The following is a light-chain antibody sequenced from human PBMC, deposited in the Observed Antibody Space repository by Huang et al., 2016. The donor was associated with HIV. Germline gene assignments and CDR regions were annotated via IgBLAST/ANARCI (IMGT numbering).Light chain of an antibody. V-gene: IGKV3-15*01. CDR2: GAS. CDR1: ESVSSN. Sequence: EIVMTQSPATLSVSPEEGATLSCRASESVSSNLAWHQQKPGQAPRLLIYGASTRAPGIPARFSGSGSGTEFTLTISSLQSEDFAVYYCQQYNNWPRTFGQGTRVEI. J-gene: IGKJ1*01. CDR3: QQYNNWPRT.